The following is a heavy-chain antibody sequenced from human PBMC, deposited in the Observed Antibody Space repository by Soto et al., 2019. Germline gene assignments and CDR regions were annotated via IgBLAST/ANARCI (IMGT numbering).Heavy chain of an antibody. CDR3: ARVRLGGSYDYYYYYGMDV. V-gene: IGHV3-33*01. J-gene: IGHJ6*02. CDR1: GFTFSSYG. Sequence: PGGSLRLSCAASGFTFSSYGMHWVRQAPGKGLEWVAVIWYDGSNKYYADSVKGRFTISRDNSKNTLYLQMNSLRAEDTAVYYCARVRLGGSYDYYYYYGMDVWGQGTTVTVSS. D-gene: IGHD1-26*01. CDR2: IWYDGSNK.